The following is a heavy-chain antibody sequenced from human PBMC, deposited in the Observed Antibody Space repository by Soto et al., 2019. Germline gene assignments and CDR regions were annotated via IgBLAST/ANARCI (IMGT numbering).Heavy chain of an antibody. CDR1: GGTXISYA. CDR2: IIPIFGTA. D-gene: IGHD5-12*01. Sequence: SXKVSFKASGGTXISYAICLVRQAPGQGLEWMGGIIPIFGTANYAQKFQGRVTITADKSTRTAYMELSSLRSEDTAVYYCASKSGYDSSYFDYWGQGTLGTVS. J-gene: IGHJ4*02. V-gene: IGHV1-69*06. CDR3: ASKSGYDSSYFDY.